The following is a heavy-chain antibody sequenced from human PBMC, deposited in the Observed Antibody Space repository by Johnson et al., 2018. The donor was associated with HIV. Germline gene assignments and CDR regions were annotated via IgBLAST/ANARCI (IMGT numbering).Heavy chain of an antibody. CDR3: ARAWGDLAPDAFDI. V-gene: IGHV3-30*04. CDR1: GFPFSSYS. D-gene: IGHD7-27*01. Sequence: QVLLVESGGGVVQPGRSLRLSCAASGFPFSSYSIHWVRQAPGKGLEWAALISYDGTNKFYADSVKGRFTISRNNSKNTLFLQMNSLRAGETAVYYCARAWGDLAPDAFDIWGLGTMVTVSS. CDR2: ISYDGTNK. J-gene: IGHJ3*02.